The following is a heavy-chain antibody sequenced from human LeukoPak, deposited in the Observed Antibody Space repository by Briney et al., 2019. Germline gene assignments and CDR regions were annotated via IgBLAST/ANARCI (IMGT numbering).Heavy chain of an antibody. CDR3: ARYSSSWSGGAFDI. CDR1: GYTFTGYY. D-gene: IGHD6-13*01. J-gene: IGHJ3*02. CDR2: INPNSGGT. Sequence: ASVKVSCKASGYTFTGYYMHWVRQAPGQGLEWMGWINPNSGGTNYAQKFQGRVTMTRDTSISTAYMELSRLRSDDTAVYYCARYSSSWSGGAFDIWGQGTMVTVSS. V-gene: IGHV1-2*02.